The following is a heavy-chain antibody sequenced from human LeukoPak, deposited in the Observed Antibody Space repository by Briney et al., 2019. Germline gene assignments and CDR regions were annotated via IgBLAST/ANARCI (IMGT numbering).Heavy chain of an antibody. CDR3: AAHSSSWYVPGDY. D-gene: IGHD6-13*01. CDR2: FDPEDGET. Sequence: GASVKVSCKDSGYTLTELSMHLVRQAPGKGLEWMGGFDPEDGETIYAQKFQGRVTMTEDTSTDTAYMELSSLRSEDTAVYYCAAHSSSWYVPGDYWGQGTLVTVSS. J-gene: IGHJ4*02. CDR1: GYTLTELS. V-gene: IGHV1-24*01.